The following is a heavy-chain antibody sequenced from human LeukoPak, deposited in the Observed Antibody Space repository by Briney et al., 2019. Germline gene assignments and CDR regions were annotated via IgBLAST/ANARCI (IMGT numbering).Heavy chain of an antibody. CDR1: GYTVTGYH. V-gene: IGHV1-2*02. Sequence: ASVKVSCKASGYTVTGYHMHWVRQAPGQGLEWMGWINPNSGGTNYAQKFQGRVTMTRDMSTSTVYMELSSLRSEDTAVYYCARGAHSSGWYLDYWGQGTLVTVSS. CDR2: INPNSGGT. CDR3: ARGAHSSGWYLDY. J-gene: IGHJ4*02. D-gene: IGHD6-19*01.